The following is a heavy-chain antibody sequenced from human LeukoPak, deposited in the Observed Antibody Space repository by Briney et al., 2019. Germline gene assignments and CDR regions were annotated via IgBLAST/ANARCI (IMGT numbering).Heavy chain of an antibody. V-gene: IGHV4-38-2*02. CDR2: IYHSGST. D-gene: IGHD3-3*01. CDR3: ASSHVLRFLEWKDAFDI. Sequence: SETLSLTCTVSGYSISSGYYWGWIRQPPGKGLEWIGSIYHSGSTYYNPSLKSRVTISVDTSKNQFSLKLSSVTAADTAVYYCASSHVLRFLEWKDAFDIWGQGTMVTVSS. CDR1: GYSISSGYY. J-gene: IGHJ3*02.